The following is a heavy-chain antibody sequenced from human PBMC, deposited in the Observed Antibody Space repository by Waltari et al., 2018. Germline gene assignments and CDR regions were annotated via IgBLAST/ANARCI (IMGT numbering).Heavy chain of an antibody. CDR3: ARGGTSGKIDY. D-gene: IGHD2-2*01. Sequence: QVQLVQSGAAVKKPGSPVKVSCQASGGTFRSYAVSWVRQAPGQGLEWMGGIIPIFGTGNYAQKFQGRVTITADESTSTAYMELSSLRSEDTAVYYCARGGTSGKIDYWGQGTLVTVSS. J-gene: IGHJ4*02. CDR2: IIPIFGTG. V-gene: IGHV1-69*01. CDR1: GGTFRSYA.